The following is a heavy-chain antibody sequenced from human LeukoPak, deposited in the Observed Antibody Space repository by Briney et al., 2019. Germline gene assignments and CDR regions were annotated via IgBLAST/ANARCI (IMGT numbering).Heavy chain of an antibody. CDR2: INHSGST. CDR1: GGSFSGYY. CDR3: ARGSSFDY. Sequence: SETLSLTCAVYGGSFSGYYWSWIRQPPGKGLEWIGEINHSGSTNYNPSLRSRVTISVDTSKNQFSLKLSSVTAADTAVYYCARGSSFDYWGQGTLVTVSS. V-gene: IGHV4-34*01. D-gene: IGHD6-13*01. J-gene: IGHJ4*02.